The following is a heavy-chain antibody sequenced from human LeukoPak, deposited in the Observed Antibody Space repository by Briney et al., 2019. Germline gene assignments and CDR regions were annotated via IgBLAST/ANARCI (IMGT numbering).Heavy chain of an antibody. D-gene: IGHD2-2*01. J-gene: IGHJ6*02. CDR3: ARDYCSSTSCYYYYGMDV. Sequence: GGSLRLSCAASGFTFSSYWMSWVRQTPGKGLEWVANIKQDGSEKYYVDSVKGRFTISRGNAKNSLYLQMNSLRAEDTAVYYCARDYCSSTSCYYYYGMDVWGQGTTVTVSS. V-gene: IGHV3-7*01. CDR1: GFTFSSYW. CDR2: IKQDGSEK.